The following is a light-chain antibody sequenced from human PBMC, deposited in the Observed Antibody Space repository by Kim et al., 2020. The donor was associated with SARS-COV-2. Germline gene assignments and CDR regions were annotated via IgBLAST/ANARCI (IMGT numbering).Light chain of an antibody. CDR1: QGISKY. Sequence: CASVGDRVTITGRASQGISKYLVWFQQEPGKVPERLIYAASSLQTGVPSRFSGSGSGTEFTLTISSLQPEDFATYYCLQHKSYPLTFGGGTKVEI. J-gene: IGKJ4*01. CDR3: LQHKSYPLT. V-gene: IGKV1-17*03. CDR2: AAS.